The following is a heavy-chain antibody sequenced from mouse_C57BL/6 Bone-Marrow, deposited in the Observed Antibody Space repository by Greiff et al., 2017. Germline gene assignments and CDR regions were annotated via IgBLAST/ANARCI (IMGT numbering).Heavy chain of an antibody. D-gene: IGHD1-1*01. CDR1: GYTFTEYT. J-gene: IGHJ2*01. CDR3: ARHEARYYGSSYYLDY. V-gene: IGHV1-62-2*01. Sequence: QVQLKESGAELVKPGASVKLSCKASGYTFTEYTIHWVKQRSGQGLEWIGWFYPGSGSIKYNEKFKDKATLTADKSSSTVYMELSRLTSEDSAVYFCARHEARYYGSSYYLDYWGKGTTLTVSS. CDR2: FYPGSGSI.